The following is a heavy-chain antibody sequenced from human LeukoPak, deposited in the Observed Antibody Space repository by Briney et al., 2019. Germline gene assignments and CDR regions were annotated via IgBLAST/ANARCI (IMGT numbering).Heavy chain of an antibody. J-gene: IGHJ6*03. D-gene: IGHD2-2*01. CDR1: GGTFISYA. Sequence: GASVKVSCKASGGTFISYAISWVRQAPGQGLEWMGGIIPNSGGTNYAQKFQGRVTMTRDTSISTAYMELSRPRSDDTAVYYCARGCQYQLLIFLYYYMDVWGKGTTVTISS. V-gene: IGHV1-2*02. CDR3: ARGCQYQLLIFLYYYMDV. CDR2: IIPNSGGT.